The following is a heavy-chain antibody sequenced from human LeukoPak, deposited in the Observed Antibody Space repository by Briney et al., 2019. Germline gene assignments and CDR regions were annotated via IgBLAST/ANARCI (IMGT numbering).Heavy chain of an antibody. J-gene: IGHJ4*02. Sequence: PSETLSLTCAVYGGSFSGYYWSWIRQPPGKGLEWIGEINHSGSTNYNPSLKSRGTISVDTSKNQFSLKLSSVTAADTAVYYCAGLYSGYDYVDYWGQGTLVTVSS. CDR3: AGLYSGYDYVDY. D-gene: IGHD5-12*01. CDR1: GGSFSGYY. V-gene: IGHV4-34*01. CDR2: INHSGST.